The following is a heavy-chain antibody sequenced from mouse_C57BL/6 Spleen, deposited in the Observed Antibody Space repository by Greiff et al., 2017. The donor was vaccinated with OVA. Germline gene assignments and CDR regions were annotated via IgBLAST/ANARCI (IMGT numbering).Heavy chain of an antibody. CDR2: IDPENGDT. D-gene: IGHD4-1*01. J-gene: IGHJ3*01. V-gene: IGHV14-4*01. CDR1: GFNIKDDY. Sequence: DVKLQESGAELVRPGASVKLSCTASGFNIKDDYMHWVKQRPEQGLEWIGWIDPENGDTEYASKFQGKATITADTSSNTAYLQLSSLTSEDTAVYYCTTGTGAWFAYWGQGTLVTVSA. CDR3: TTGTGAWFAY.